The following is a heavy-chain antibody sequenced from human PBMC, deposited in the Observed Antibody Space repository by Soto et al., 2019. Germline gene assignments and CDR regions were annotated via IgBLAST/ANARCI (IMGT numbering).Heavy chain of an antibody. CDR3: AEIIASASYIDDYYGMDV. CDR2: ISGRGDST. CDR1: GFTFSSYA. D-gene: IGHD6-19*01. Sequence: EEQLLESGGGLVQPGGSLRLSCVASGFTFSSYAMSWVRQAPGKGLEWVSTISGRGDSTYYADYVKGRFTISRDNSKNTLYLVMNSLRAEDTAVYYCAEIIASASYIDDYYGMDVWGQGTTVTVSS. J-gene: IGHJ6*01. V-gene: IGHV3-23*01.